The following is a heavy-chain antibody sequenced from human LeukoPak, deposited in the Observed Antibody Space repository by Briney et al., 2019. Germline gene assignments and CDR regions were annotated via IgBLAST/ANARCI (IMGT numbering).Heavy chain of an antibody. Sequence: GGSLRLSCVVSGFTVSNNYMSWVRQAPRKGLEWVAVISYDGSNKYYADSVKGRFTISRDNSKNTLYLQMNSLRAEDTAVYYCAREQQLVLDYWGQGTLVTVSS. V-gene: IGHV3-30-3*01. D-gene: IGHD6-13*01. J-gene: IGHJ4*02. CDR1: GFTVSNNY. CDR3: AREQQLVLDY. CDR2: ISYDGSNK.